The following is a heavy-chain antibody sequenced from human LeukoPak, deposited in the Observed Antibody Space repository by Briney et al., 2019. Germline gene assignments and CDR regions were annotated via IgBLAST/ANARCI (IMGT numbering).Heavy chain of an antibody. V-gene: IGHV4-4*02. Sequence: SETLSLTRAVSGGSISSSNWWSWVRQPPGKGLEWIGYIYYSGSTYYNPSLKSRVTISVDTSKNQFSLKLSSVTAADTAVYYCARAGGFFSPFGYWGQGTLVTVSS. J-gene: IGHJ4*02. CDR1: GGSISSSNW. CDR3: ARAGGFFSPFGY. CDR2: IYYSGST. D-gene: IGHD3-16*01.